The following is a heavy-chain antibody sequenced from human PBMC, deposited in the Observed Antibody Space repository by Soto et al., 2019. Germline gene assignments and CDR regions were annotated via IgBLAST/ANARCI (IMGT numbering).Heavy chain of an antibody. J-gene: IGHJ3*02. Sequence: QVQLVQSGAEVKKPGSSVKVSCMTSGGSFSGYVFTWVRQAPGQGLEWMGRIIPVHNITNYAESLQGRVTISADTSSSTTYMEFSTLRSDDTAVYFCGRAKSIFGIVTDVYDIWGQGTMVIVSS. CDR1: GGSFSGYV. CDR2: IIPVHNIT. CDR3: GRAKSIFGIVTDVYDI. D-gene: IGHD3-3*01. V-gene: IGHV1-69*04.